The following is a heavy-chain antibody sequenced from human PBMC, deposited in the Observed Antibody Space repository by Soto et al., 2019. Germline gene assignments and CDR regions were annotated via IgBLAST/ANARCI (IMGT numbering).Heavy chain of an antibody. CDR2: IIPMFGTA. Sequence: QVQLVQSGAEVKKAGSSVKVSCKASGGTFSSYAMNWVRQAPGQGLEWMGGIIPMFGTADYAQKFQARVTIPADESPGTAYMELSSLTSEDTAVYYCARPVLMDTGVRYYYGMDVWGQGTTVTVSS. CDR1: GGTFSSYA. J-gene: IGHJ6*02. CDR3: ARPVLMDTGVRYYYGMDV. D-gene: IGHD5-18*01. V-gene: IGHV1-69*01.